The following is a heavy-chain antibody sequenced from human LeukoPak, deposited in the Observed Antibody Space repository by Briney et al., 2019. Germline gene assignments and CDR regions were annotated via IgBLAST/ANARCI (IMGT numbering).Heavy chain of an antibody. D-gene: IGHD3-9*01. Sequence: GGSLRLSCAASGFTFSSYAMSWVRQAPGKGLGWVSAISGSGGSTYYADSVKGRFTISRDNSKNTLYLQMNSLRAEDTAVYYCAKVSSDDILTGYYNYWGQGTLLTVSS. CDR3: AKVSSDDILTGYYNY. CDR2: ISGSGGST. J-gene: IGHJ4*02. CDR1: GFTFSSYA. V-gene: IGHV3-23*01.